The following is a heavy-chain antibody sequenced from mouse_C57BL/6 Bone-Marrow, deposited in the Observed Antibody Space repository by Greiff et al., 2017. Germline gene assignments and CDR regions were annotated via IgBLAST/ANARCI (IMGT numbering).Heavy chain of an antibody. Sequence: EVQRVESGGGLVKPGGSLKLSCAASGFTFSDYGMHWVRQAPEKGLEWVAYISSGSSTIYYADTVKGLFTISRDNAKNTLFLQMTSLRSEDTAMYYCARPRLRRGEYYAMDYWGQGTSVTVSS. D-gene: IGHD2-4*01. CDR2: ISSGSSTI. CDR3: ARPRLRRGEYYAMDY. V-gene: IGHV5-17*01. J-gene: IGHJ4*01. CDR1: GFTFSDYG.